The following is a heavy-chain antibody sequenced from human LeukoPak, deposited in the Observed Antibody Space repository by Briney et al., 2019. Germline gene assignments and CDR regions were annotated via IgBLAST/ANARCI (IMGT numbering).Heavy chain of an antibody. J-gene: IGHJ6*03. Sequence: GASVKVSCKVSGYTLTELSMHWVRQAPGKGLEWMGGFDPEDGETIYAQKFQGRVTMTEDTSTDTAYMELSSLRSEDTAVYYCATGRGYCSGGSCYPASSPFYYYYYMDVWGKGTTVTVSS. CDR2: FDPEDGET. CDR1: GYTLTELS. CDR3: ATGRGYCSGGSCYPASSPFYYYYYMDV. D-gene: IGHD2-15*01. V-gene: IGHV1-24*01.